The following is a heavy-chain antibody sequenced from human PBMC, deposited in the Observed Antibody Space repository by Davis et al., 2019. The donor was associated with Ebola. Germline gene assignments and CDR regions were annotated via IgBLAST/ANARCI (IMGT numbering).Heavy chain of an antibody. Sequence: GESLKISCAASGFTFSSYAMHWVRQAPGKGLEWVAVISYDGSNKYYADSVKGRFTISRDNSKNTLYPQMNSLRAEDTAVYYCARKSYSNLGYYYYGMDVWGQGTTVTVSS. D-gene: IGHD4-11*01. CDR2: ISYDGSNK. CDR1: GFTFSSYA. J-gene: IGHJ6*02. CDR3: ARKSYSNLGYYYYGMDV. V-gene: IGHV3-30-3*01.